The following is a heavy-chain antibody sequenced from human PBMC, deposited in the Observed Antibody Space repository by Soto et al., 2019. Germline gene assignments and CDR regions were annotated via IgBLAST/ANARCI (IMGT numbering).Heavy chain of an antibody. J-gene: IGHJ5*01. D-gene: IGHD2-21*01. CDR1: GFSFSDYF. CDR3: ARDHSQNYSTSAASPWLQHSFQGHPFSDS. CDR2: INPSGDSR. V-gene: IGHV1-46*01. Sequence: ASVKVCCKASGFSFSDYFMHWVRQAPGQGLEWMGIINPSGDSRNYAQKFQGRVTITRDTSTSTVYMDLSSLRYEDTAVYYCARDHSQNYSTSAASPWLQHSFQGHPFSDS.